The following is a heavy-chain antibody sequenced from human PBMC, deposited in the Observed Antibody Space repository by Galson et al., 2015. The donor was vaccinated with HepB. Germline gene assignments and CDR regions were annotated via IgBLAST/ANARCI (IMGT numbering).Heavy chain of an antibody. CDR1: GFTFSSYA. V-gene: IGHV3-23*01. CDR2: ISGSGGST. D-gene: IGHD2-2*01. Sequence: SLRLSCAASGFTFSSYAMSWVRQAPGKGLEWVSAISGSGGSTYYADSVKGRFTISRDNSKNTLYLQMNSLRAEDTAVYYCAKVPNIVVVPAASYYFDYWGQGTLVTVSS. J-gene: IGHJ4*02. CDR3: AKVPNIVVVPAASYYFDY.